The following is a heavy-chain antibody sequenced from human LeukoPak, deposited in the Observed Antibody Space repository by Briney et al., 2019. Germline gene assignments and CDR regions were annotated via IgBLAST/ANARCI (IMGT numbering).Heavy chain of an antibody. Sequence: PGGSLRLSCAASGFTFSSYGMHWVRQAPGKGLEWVAVISYDGSNKYYADSVKGRFTISRDNSKNTLYLQMNSLRAEDTAVYYCAKGHVLGYCSGGSCYHFDYWGQGTLVTVSS. D-gene: IGHD2-15*01. CDR2: ISYDGSNK. V-gene: IGHV3-30*18. CDR3: AKGHVLGYCSGGSCYHFDY. CDR1: GFTFSSYG. J-gene: IGHJ4*02.